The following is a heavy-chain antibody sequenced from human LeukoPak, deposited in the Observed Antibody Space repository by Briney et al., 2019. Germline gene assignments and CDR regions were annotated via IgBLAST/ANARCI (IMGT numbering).Heavy chain of an antibody. D-gene: IGHD3-22*01. Sequence: GGSLRLSCAASGFTFSSYWMSWVRQAPGKGLEWVANIKQDGSEKYYVDSVKGRFTISRDNAKNSLYLQMNSLRAEDTAVYYCARALIVVVTNAFDIWGQGTMVTVSS. J-gene: IGHJ3*02. V-gene: IGHV3-7*01. CDR1: GFTFSSYW. CDR2: IKQDGSEK. CDR3: ARALIVVVTNAFDI.